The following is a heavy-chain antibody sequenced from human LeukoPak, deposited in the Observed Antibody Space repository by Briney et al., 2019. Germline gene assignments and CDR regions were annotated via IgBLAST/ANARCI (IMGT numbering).Heavy chain of an antibody. CDR1: GGSISSYY. V-gene: IGHV4-59*01. Sequence: PSETLSLTCTVSGGSISSYYWSWIRQPPGKGLEWIGYIYYSGSTNYNPSLKSRVTISVDTSKNQFSLKLSSVTAADTAVYYCARGSLVTTGGWGYGSRSYYTSGYWGPGTLVTVSS. J-gene: IGHJ4*02. CDR2: IYYSGST. CDR3: ARGSLVTTGGWGYGSRSYYTSGY. D-gene: IGHD3-10*01.